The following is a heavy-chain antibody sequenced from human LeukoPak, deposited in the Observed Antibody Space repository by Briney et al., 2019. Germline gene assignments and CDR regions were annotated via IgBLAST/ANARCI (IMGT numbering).Heavy chain of an antibody. Sequence: PGGSLRLSCEGSGFTFSSYSMNWVRQAPGKGLEWVPYISSSGSTIYYADSVKGRFTISRDNAKNSLYLQMNSLRAEDTAVYYCARDNSVRDEAWWFNPWGQGTLVTVSS. J-gene: IGHJ5*02. D-gene: IGHD5-24*01. CDR2: ISSSGSTI. CDR1: GFTFSSYS. CDR3: ARDNSVRDEAWWFNP. V-gene: IGHV3-48*04.